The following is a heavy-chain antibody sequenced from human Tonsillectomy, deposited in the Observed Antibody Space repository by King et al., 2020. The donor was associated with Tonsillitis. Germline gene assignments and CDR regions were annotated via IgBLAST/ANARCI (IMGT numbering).Heavy chain of an antibody. D-gene: IGHD2-21*02. V-gene: IGHV5-51*01. Sequence: VQLVQSGAEVKKPGESLKISCKGSGYSFTSYWIGWVRQMPGKGLEWMGIIYPGDSDTRYSPSFQGQVTISADKSISTAYLQWSSLKASDTAMYYCARPRHCGGDCYSNYYFDYWGQGTLVTVSS. CDR1: GYSFTSYW. CDR2: IYPGDSDT. J-gene: IGHJ4*02. CDR3: ARPRHCGGDCYSNYYFDY.